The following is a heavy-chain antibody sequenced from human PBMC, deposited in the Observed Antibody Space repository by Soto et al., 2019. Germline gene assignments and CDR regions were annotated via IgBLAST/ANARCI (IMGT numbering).Heavy chain of an antibody. D-gene: IGHD5-18*01. CDR2: INPSGGST. CDR1: GYTSTSYY. V-gene: IGHV1-46*01. CDR3: ARVKIIQLWDYGMDV. Sequence: ASVKVSCKASGYTSTSYYMHWVRQAPGQGLEWMGIINPSGGSTSYAQKFQGRVTMTRDTSTSTVYMELSSLRSEDTAVYYCARVKIIQLWDYGMDVWGQGTTVTVSS. J-gene: IGHJ6*02.